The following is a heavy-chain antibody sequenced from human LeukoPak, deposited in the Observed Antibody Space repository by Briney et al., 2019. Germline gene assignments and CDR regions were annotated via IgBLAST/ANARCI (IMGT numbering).Heavy chain of an antibody. V-gene: IGHV4-4*09. CDR3: ARVRITGTLYYFDY. D-gene: IGHD1-20*01. J-gene: IGHJ4*02. CDR1: GGSISSYY. CDR2: IYTSGST. Sequence: SSETLSLTCTVSGGSISSYYWSWIRQPPGKGLEWIGYIYTSGSTNYNPSLKSRVTISVDTSKNQFSLKLSSVTAADTAVYYCARVRITGTLYYFDYWGQGTLVTVSS.